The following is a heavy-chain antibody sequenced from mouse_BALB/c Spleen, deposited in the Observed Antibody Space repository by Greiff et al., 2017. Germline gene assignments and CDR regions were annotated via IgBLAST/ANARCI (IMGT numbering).Heavy chain of an antibody. CDR3: ARGGDYGRGVYYAMDY. Sequence: EVMLVESGPGLVKPSQSLSLTCTVTGYSITSDYAWNWIRQFPGNKLEWMGYISYSGSTSYNPSLKSRISITRDTSKNQFFLQLNSVTTEDTATYYCARGGDYGRGVYYAMDYWGQGTSVTVSS. CDR1: GYSITSDYA. J-gene: IGHJ4*01. D-gene: IGHD2-4*01. CDR2: ISYSGST. V-gene: IGHV3-2*02.